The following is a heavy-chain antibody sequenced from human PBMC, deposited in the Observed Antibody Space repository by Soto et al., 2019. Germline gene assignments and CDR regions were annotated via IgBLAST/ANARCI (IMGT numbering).Heavy chain of an antibody. V-gene: IGHV2-5*01. Sequence: SGPTLVNPTQTLTLTCTFSGFSLRPSGASVGWIRQPPGKALEWLALIYWNDGKRYRPSLKSRLTITKDTSKNQVVLTVTNMDPVDTATYYCAHSGLYTQDFDYWGQGTLVTVSS. CDR3: AHSGLYTQDFDY. CDR2: IYWNDGK. J-gene: IGHJ4*02. D-gene: IGHD2-2*02. CDR1: GFSLRPSGAS.